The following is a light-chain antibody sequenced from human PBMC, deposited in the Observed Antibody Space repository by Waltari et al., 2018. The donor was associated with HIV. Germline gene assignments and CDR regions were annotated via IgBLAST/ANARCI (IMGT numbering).Light chain of an antibody. CDR3: QSYDSSLSGVV. V-gene: IGLV1-40*01. J-gene: IGLJ2*01. CDR2: GKN. Sequence: QSVLTQPPSVSGAPGQRVTISCTGSSSNIGAGYDVHWYPQLPGTAPKLLIYGKNNRPAGVPDRFSGSKSGTSASLAITGLQAEDEADYYCQSYDSSLSGVVFGGGTKLTVL. CDR1: SSNIGAGYD.